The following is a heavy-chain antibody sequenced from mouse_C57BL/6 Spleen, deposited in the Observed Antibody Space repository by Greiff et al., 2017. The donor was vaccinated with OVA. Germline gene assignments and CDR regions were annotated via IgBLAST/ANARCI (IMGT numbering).Heavy chain of an antibody. J-gene: IGHJ1*03. CDR3: AYKDD. CDR1: GYTFTSYW. CDR2: IDPSDGYT. D-gene: IGHD1-3*01. V-gene: IGHV1-50*01. Sequence: QVHVKQPGAELVKPGASVKLSCKASGYTFTSYWMQWVKQRPGQGLEWIGEIDPSDGYTNYNQKFKGKATLTVNTSSSTAYMQLSSLTSEDAAAYYCAYKDDWGKGTTLTVSS.